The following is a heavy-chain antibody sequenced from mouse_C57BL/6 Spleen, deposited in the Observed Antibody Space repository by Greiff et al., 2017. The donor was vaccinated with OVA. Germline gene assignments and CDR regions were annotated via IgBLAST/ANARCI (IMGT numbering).Heavy chain of an antibody. V-gene: IGHV1-64*01. Sequence: QVQLQQPGAELVKPGASVKLSCKASGYTFTSYWMHWVKQRPGQGLEWIGMIHPNSGSTNYNEKFKSKATLTVGKSSSTAYMQLSSLTSEDSAVYYLARRSITTVVPYYFDYWGQGTTLTVSS. J-gene: IGHJ2*01. CDR3: ARRSITTVVPYYFDY. CDR2: IHPNSGST. CDR1: GYTFTSYW. D-gene: IGHD1-1*01.